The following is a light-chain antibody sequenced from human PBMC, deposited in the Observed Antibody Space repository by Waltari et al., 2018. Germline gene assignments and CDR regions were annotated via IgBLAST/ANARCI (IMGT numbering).Light chain of an antibody. V-gene: IGKV3-15*01. CDR3: QQYNNWLTWT. CDR2: SAS. CDR1: QSVVTN. J-gene: IGKJ1*01. Sequence: DIVMTQSPATLSVSPGETATLSCRASQSVVTNVAWYQQKPGQAPRLIIYSASTRATGIPARFSGSGSGTEFTLSISSLQSEDFAVYYCQQYNNWLTWTFGQGTKVEIK.